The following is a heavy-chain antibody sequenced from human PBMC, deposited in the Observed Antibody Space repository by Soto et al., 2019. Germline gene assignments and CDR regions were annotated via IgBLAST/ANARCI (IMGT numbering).Heavy chain of an antibody. CDR3: TRPGAYCSSNSCYTFDYYHGMYV. D-gene: IGHD2-2*02. J-gene: IGHJ6*02. Sequence: GGSLRLSCTASGFTFGDYAMSWVRQAPGKGLEWVGFIRSKAYGVTTECAASVKGRFTISRDDSKSISYLQMNSLKTEDTAVYYCTRPGAYCSSNSCYTFDYYHGMYVWGQGTTVTVSS. V-gene: IGHV3-49*04. CDR1: GFTFGDYA. CDR2: IRSKAYGVTT.